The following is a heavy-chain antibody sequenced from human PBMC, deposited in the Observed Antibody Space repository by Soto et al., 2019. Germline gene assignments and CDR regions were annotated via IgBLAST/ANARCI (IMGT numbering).Heavy chain of an antibody. J-gene: IGHJ6*03. CDR3: AREITGTTSSVDYYYYYMDV. V-gene: IGHV4-4*02. CDR2: IYHSGST. CDR1: SGSISSSNW. D-gene: IGHD1-7*01. Sequence: PSETLSLTCAVSSGSISSSNWWSWVRQPPGKGLEWIGEIYHSGSTNYNPSLKSRVTISVDKSKNQFSLKLSYVTAADTAVYYCAREITGTTSSVDYYYYYMDVWGKGTTLTVSS.